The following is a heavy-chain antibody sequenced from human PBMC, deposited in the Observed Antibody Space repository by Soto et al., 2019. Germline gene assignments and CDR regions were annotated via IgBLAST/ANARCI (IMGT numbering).Heavy chain of an antibody. J-gene: IGHJ1*01. D-gene: IGHD6-6*01. CDR2: IYPGGSRT. Sequence: KISCESSGYNFANYWIAWVRQMPGKGLEWVALIYPGGSRTIYSPSFQGRVTISADKSIGTAYLQWSSLKSSDTAMYYCSRFKYSTSVRYFQHWGQGTPVTAPQ. CDR3: SRFKYSTSVRYFQH. V-gene: IGHV5-51*01. CDR1: GYNFANYW.